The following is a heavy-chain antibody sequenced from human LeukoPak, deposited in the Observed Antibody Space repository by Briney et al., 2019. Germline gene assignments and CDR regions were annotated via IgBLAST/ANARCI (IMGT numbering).Heavy chain of an antibody. CDR1: GFTFSDYY. CDR3: ARAGIVVVPAAIEAFDI. Sequence: GGSLRLSCAASGFTFSDYYMSWIRQAPGKGLEWVSYISSSGSTIYYADSVKGRFTISRDNAKNSLYLQMNSLRAEDTAVYYCARAGIVVVPAAIEAFDIWGQGTMVTVSS. V-gene: IGHV3-11*01. D-gene: IGHD2-2*02. CDR2: ISSSGSTI. J-gene: IGHJ3*02.